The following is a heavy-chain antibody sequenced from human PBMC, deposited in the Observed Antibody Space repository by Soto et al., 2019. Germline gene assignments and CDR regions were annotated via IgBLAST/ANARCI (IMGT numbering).Heavy chain of an antibody. CDR3: ARVDDYVWGSFRP. CDR2: ISPYNGKT. J-gene: IGHJ4*02. D-gene: IGHD3-16*02. V-gene: IGHV1-18*04. CDR1: GYTFTTHG. Sequence: ASVKVSCKASGYTFTTHGISWVRQAPGQGLEWMGWISPYNGKTTYAQKVQGRVTMTTDTSTSTAYMELRGLRSDDTTVYYCARVDDYVWGSFRPWGQGTQVTVSS.